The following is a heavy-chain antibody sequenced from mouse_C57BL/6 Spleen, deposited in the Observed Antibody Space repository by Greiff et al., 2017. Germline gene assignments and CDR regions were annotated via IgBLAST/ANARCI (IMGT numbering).Heavy chain of an antibody. V-gene: IGHV5-4*03. CDR1: GFTFSSYA. CDR3: ARGGYSNYAYYFDY. Sequence: EVKLMESGGGLVKPGGSLKLSCAASGFTFSSYAMSWVRQTPEKRLEWVATISDGGSYTYYPANVKGRFTISRDNAKNNLYLQMSHLKSADTAKYYCARGGYSNYAYYFDYWGQGTTLTVSS. D-gene: IGHD2-5*01. CDR2: ISDGGSYT. J-gene: IGHJ2*01.